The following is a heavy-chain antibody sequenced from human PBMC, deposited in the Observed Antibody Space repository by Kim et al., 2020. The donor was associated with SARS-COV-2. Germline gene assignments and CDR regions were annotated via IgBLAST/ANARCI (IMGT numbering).Heavy chain of an antibody. J-gene: IGHJ4*02. CDR1: GFTFTTFA. Sequence: GGSLRLSCAASGFTFTTFAMNWVRQAPGKGLEWVSEISASGYSTYYADSVRGRFTISRDNSKNTLYLQMNSLRAEDTALYYCAKDLHSSSWPDSYWGQGSLVTVSS. CDR2: ISASGYST. V-gene: IGHV3-23*01. CDR3: AKDLHSSSWPDSY. D-gene: IGHD6-13*01.